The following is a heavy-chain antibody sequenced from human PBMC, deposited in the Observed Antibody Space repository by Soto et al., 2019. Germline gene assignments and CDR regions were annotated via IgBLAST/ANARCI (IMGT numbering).Heavy chain of an antibody. CDR2: INAGNGNT. D-gene: IGHD6-19*01. CDR3: ARDSPLAVAHNWFDP. Sequence: GASVEVSCKASGYTFTSYAMHWVRQAPGQRLEWMGWINAGNGNTKYSQKFQGRVTITRDTSASTAYMELSSLRSEDTAVYYCARDSPLAVAHNWFDPWGQGTLVTVSS. CDR1: GYTFTSYA. V-gene: IGHV1-3*01. J-gene: IGHJ5*02.